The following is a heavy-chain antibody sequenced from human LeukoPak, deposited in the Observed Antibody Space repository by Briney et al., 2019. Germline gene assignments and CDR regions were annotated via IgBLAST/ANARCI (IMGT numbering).Heavy chain of an antibody. CDR1: GFWLSDFR. CDR2: IDQDGSEK. V-gene: IGHV3-7*05. CDR3: ARDDPQAGLYFDY. J-gene: IGHJ4*02. D-gene: IGHD6-19*01. Sequence: GGSLRLSCAASGFWLSDFRMNSVREAPGKGLEWVASIDQDGSEKYYVDSVNGRFTISRDNANNSLYLQMNSLTANDTAVYYCARDDPQAGLYFDYWGQGTLVTVSS.